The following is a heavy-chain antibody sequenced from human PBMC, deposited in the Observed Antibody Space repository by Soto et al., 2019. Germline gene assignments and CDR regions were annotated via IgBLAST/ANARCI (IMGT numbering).Heavy chain of an antibody. J-gene: IGHJ3*02. CDR1: SGSISSSNW. V-gene: IGHV4-4*02. CDR3: AREVRDNWNSIDAFDI. CDR2: IYHSGST. D-gene: IGHD1-7*01. Sequence: QVQLQESGPGLVKPSGTLSLTCAVSSGSISSSNWWSWVRQPPGKGLEWIGEIYHSGSTNYNPSLKSRVTISVDKSKNQCSLKLSSVTAADTAVYYCAREVRDNWNSIDAFDIWGQGTMVTVSS.